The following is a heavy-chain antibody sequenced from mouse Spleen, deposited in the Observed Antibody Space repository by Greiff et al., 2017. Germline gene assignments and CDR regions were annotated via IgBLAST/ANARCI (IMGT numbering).Heavy chain of an antibody. CDR2: IWTGGGT. Sequence: QVQLQQSGPGLVAPSQSLSITCTVSGFSLTSYAISWVRQPPGKGLEWLGVIWTGGGTNYNSALKSRLSISKDNSKSQVFLKMNSLQTDDTARYYCARNRDYYGSMRDYYAMDYWGQGTSVTVSS. CDR3: ARNRDYYGSMRDYYAMDY. D-gene: IGHD1-1*01. CDR1: GFSLTSYA. J-gene: IGHJ4*01. V-gene: IGHV2-9-1*01.